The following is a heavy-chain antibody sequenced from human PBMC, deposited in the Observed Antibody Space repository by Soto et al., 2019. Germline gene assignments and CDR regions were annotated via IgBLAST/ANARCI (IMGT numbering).Heavy chain of an antibody. CDR2: IIDSGGST. D-gene: IGHD6-6*01. CDR1: VFTFISNA. Sequence: PGGSLRLTCAASVFTFISNAMCWFLHPPGEGREWVSAIIDSGGSTYYADSVKGRFTISIDNSKNTPYLQMNSLRAEDTAVYYCATARPVAARPAPIDYWGQGTLVTVSS. V-gene: IGHV3-23*01. J-gene: IGHJ4*02. CDR3: ATARPVAARPAPIDY.